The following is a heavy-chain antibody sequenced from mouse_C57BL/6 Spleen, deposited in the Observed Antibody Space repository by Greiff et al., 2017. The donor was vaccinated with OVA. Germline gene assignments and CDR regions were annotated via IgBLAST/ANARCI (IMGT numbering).Heavy chain of an antibody. CDR3: ARHEGLRPYWYFDV. CDR1: GFTFSSYG. Sequence: EVQGVESGGDLVKPGGSLKLSCAASGFTFSSYGMSWVRQTPDKRLEWVATISSGGSYTYYPDSVKGRFTISRDNAKNTLYLQMSSLKSEDTAMYYCARHEGLRPYWYFDVWGTGTTVTVSS. J-gene: IGHJ1*03. D-gene: IGHD2-4*01. V-gene: IGHV5-6*01. CDR2: ISSGGSYT.